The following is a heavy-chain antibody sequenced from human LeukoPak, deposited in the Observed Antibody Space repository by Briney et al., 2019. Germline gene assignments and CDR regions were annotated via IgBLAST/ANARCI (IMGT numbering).Heavy chain of an antibody. J-gene: IGHJ4*02. Sequence: SETLSLTCTVSGGSISSYYWSWIRQPPGKGLEWIGYIYYSGSTNYNPSLKSRVTISVDTSKNQFSLKLSSVTAADTAVYYCARGTRFETIFDYWGQGALVTVSS. CDR2: IYYSGST. V-gene: IGHV4-59*01. CDR1: GGSISSYY. CDR3: ARGTRFETIFDY. D-gene: IGHD3-3*01.